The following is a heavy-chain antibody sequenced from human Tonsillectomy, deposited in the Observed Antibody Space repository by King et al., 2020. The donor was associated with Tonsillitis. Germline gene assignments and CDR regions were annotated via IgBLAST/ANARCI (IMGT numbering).Heavy chain of an antibody. CDR1: GYRFTSRW. CDR2: IYPADSDA. J-gene: IGHJ5*02. D-gene: IGHD4-17*01. Sequence: QLVQSGAEVKKTGASLRISCKVSGYRFTSRWIAWVRQMPGKGLEWIGLIYPADSDARYSPSFQGQVIISVDRSLNTAYLQWDSLKASDSAVYYCARQTVTPANWFDPWGQGTPVTVS. CDR3: ARQTVTPANWFDP. V-gene: IGHV5-51*01.